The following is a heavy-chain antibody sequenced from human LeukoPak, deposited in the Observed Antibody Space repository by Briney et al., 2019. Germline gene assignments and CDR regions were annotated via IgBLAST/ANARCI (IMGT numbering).Heavy chain of an antibody. Sequence: PGGSLRLSCAASGCTFSTYWMSRVRQAPGKGLEWVANIKEDGSEKHYVDSAKGRFTISRDNAKNSLYLQMNSLRAEDTALYYCAKDPDFGLERRYFDYWGQGTLVTVSS. CDR3: AKDPDFGLERRYFDY. CDR1: GCTFSTYW. CDR2: IKEDGSEK. J-gene: IGHJ4*02. D-gene: IGHD1-1*01. V-gene: IGHV3-7*03.